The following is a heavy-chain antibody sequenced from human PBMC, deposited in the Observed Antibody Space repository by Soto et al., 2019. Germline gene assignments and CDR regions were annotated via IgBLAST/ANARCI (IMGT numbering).Heavy chain of an antibody. Sequence: SETLSLTCTVSGGSISSGGYYWSWIRQHPGKGLEWIGYIYYSGSTYYNPSLKSRVTISLDTSKNQFSLKLSSVTAADTAVYYCACSGGGSSDYWGQGILVTVSS. V-gene: IGHV4-61*08. D-gene: IGHD2-15*01. CDR3: ACSGGGSSDY. J-gene: IGHJ4*02. CDR2: IYYSGST. CDR1: GGSISSGGYY.